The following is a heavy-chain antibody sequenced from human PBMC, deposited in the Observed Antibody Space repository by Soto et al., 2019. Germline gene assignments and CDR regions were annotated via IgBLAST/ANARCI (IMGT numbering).Heavy chain of an antibody. CDR3: AREPYYDFWSGRGGMDV. D-gene: IGHD3-3*01. CDR1: GFTFSDYY. J-gene: IGHJ6*02. V-gene: IGHV3-11*01. Sequence: QVQLVESGGGLVKPGGSLRLSCAASGFTFSDYYMSWIRQAPGKGLEWVSYISSSGSTIYYADSVKGRFAISRDNAKNSLYLQMNSLRAEDTGVYYCAREPYYDFWSGRGGMDVWGQGTTVTVSS. CDR2: ISSSGSTI.